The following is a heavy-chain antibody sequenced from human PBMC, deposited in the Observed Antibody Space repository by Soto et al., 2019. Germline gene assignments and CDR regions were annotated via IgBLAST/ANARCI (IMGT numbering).Heavy chain of an antibody. D-gene: IGHD3-10*01. CDR2: INHTGRS. CDR3: AGGLGTFDP. CDR1: CGSFVGYY. Sequence: PSETLSLTCAFYCGSFVGYYWTWIRQPPGKGLEWIGEINHTGRSSYNPSLKSRVTISVDTSKDQFSLKLTSVTAADAALYYCAGGLGTFDPWGQGTLVTVSS. J-gene: IGHJ5*02. V-gene: IGHV4-34*01.